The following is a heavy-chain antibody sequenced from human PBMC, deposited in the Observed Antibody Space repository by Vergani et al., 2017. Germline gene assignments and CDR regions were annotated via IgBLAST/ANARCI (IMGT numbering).Heavy chain of an antibody. V-gene: IGHV1-18*04. CDR1: GYTFTSYG. CDR3: ARDRSDDYGDWGPLDY. D-gene: IGHD4-17*01. CDR2: ISAYNGNT. Sequence: QVQLVQSGAEVKKPGASVKVSCKASGYTFTSYGISWVRQAPGQGLEWMGWISAYNGNTNYAQKFQGRVTMTRDTSTSTVYMELSRLRSDDTAVYYCARDRSDDYGDWGPLDYWGQGTLVTVSS. J-gene: IGHJ4*02.